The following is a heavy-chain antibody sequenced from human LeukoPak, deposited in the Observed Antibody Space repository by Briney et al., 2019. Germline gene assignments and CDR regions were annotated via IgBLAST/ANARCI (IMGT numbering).Heavy chain of an antibody. V-gene: IGHV1-18*04. CDR2: ISAYNGNT. Sequence: ASVKVSCKASGYTFTTYGISWVRQAPGQGLEWMGWISAYNGNTNYAQKLQGRVTMTTDTSTSTAYMELRSPRSDDTAVYFCARLRGYSGYDYPNYFDYWGQGTLVTVSS. CDR1: GYTFTTYG. J-gene: IGHJ4*02. D-gene: IGHD5-12*01. CDR3: ARLRGYSGYDYPNYFDY.